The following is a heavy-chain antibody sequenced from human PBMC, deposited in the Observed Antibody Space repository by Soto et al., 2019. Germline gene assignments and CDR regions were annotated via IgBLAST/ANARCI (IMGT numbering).Heavy chain of an antibody. CDR2: IHSDGSTT. Sequence: GGSLRLSCAASGFTLNYYWMHWVRQAPGQGLVWVSHIHSDGSTTTYADSVKGRFTISRDNAKNTLYLQMNSLRAEDTAVYYCVRGDKGGFDLWGQGTTVTVSS. J-gene: IGHJ3*01. D-gene: IGHD2-21*02. CDR1: GFTLNYYW. CDR3: VRGDKGGFDL. V-gene: IGHV3-74*01.